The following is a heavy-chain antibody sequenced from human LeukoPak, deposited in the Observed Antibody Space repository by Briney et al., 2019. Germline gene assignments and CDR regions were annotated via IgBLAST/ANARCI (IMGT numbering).Heavy chain of an antibody. V-gene: IGHV1-18*01. Sequence: ASVKVSCKASGYNFNSYGIGWVRQAPRQGLEWMGWITAGNGNTNYAQKVQGRVTMTTDTSTSTAYMELGSLRSDDTAVYFCARDLARGYSYGYNAFDIWGQGTMVTVSS. J-gene: IGHJ3*02. CDR1: GYNFNSYG. D-gene: IGHD5-18*01. CDR3: ARDLARGYSYGYNAFDI. CDR2: ITAGNGNT.